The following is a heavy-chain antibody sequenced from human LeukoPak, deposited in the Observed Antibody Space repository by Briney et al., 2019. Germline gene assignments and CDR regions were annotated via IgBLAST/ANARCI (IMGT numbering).Heavy chain of an antibody. J-gene: IGHJ4*02. V-gene: IGHV4-30-2*01. D-gene: IGHD6-19*01. CDR3: ARGKSSGWYYFDY. CDR2: IYHSGST. Sequence: ASQTLSLTCTVSGGSISSGGYYWSWIRQPPGKGLEWIGYIYHSGSTYYNPSLKSRVTISVDRSKNQFSLKLSSVTAADTAVYYCARGKSSGWYYFDYWSQGTLVTVSS. CDR1: GGSISSGGYY.